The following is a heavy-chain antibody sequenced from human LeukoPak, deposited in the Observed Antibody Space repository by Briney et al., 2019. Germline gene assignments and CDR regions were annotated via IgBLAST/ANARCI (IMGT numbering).Heavy chain of an antibody. Sequence: GESLKIPCKGSGYSFTTYYIGWVRQMPGKGLEWMGIIYPGDSDTRYSPSFEGQVTISADKSISTAYLQWSSLKASDTAMYYCARFSAAAGYFFDYWGQGTLVTVSS. V-gene: IGHV5-51*01. CDR1: GYSFTTYY. J-gene: IGHJ4*02. CDR2: IYPGDSDT. CDR3: ARFSAAAGYFFDY. D-gene: IGHD6-13*01.